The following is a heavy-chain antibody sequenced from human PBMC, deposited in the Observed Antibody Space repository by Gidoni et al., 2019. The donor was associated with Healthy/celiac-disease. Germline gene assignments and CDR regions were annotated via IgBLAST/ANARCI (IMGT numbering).Heavy chain of an antibody. D-gene: IGHD4-17*01. V-gene: IGHV1-69*01. Sequence: QVQLVQSGAEVKKPGSSVKVSCKASGGTFSSYAISWVRQAPGQGLEWMGGIIPIFGTANYAQKFQGRVTITADESTSTAYMELSSLRSEDTAVYYCARDPGSKSTHDYGDYWGTQGVWGQGTLVTVSS. CDR2: IIPIFGTA. CDR1: GGTFSSYA. J-gene: IGHJ4*02. CDR3: ARDPGSKSTHDYGDYWGTQGV.